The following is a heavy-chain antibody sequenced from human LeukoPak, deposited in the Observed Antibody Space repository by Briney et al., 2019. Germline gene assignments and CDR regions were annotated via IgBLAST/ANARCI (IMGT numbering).Heavy chain of an antibody. CDR1: GGSFSGFY. Sequence: SETLSLTCAVSGGSFSGFYWRWFSQPPKKGVEWVGETNPSESTNYNPSLKSRVTISVDTSKNQFSLKVRSVTAADTAVYYCARGHVGSYAYYYYYGMDVWGQGTTVTVSS. V-gene: IGHV4-34*01. J-gene: IGHJ6*02. CDR2: TNPSEST. CDR3: ARGHVGSYAYYYYYGMDV. D-gene: IGHD2-8*01.